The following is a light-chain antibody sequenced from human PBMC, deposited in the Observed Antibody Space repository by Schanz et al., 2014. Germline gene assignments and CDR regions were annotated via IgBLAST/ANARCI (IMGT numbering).Light chain of an antibody. Sequence: QAVVTQEPSLTVSPGGTVTLTCGSSTGPVTSGHYPYWFQQKPGQAPRPLIYDTSNKHSWTPARFSGSLLGGKAALTLSGAQPEDEADFYCMFYYSGSWVFGGGTKLTVL. CDR2: DTS. J-gene: IGLJ3*02. CDR3: MFYYSGSWV. V-gene: IGLV7-46*01. CDR1: TGPVTSGHY.